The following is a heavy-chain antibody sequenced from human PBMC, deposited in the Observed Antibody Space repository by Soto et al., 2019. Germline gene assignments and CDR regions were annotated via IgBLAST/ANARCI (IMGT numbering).Heavy chain of an antibody. CDR1: GYTFTSYG. CDR3: ARNEDIVATITIAAYYYYYGMDV. Sequence: ASVKVSCKASGYTFTSYGISWVRQAPGQGLEWMGWISAYNGNTNYAQKLQGRVTMTTDTSTSTAYMELRSLRSDDTAVYYCARNEDIVATITIAAYYYYYGMDVWGQGTTVTVS. CDR2: ISAYNGNT. D-gene: IGHD5-12*01. V-gene: IGHV1-18*01. J-gene: IGHJ6*02.